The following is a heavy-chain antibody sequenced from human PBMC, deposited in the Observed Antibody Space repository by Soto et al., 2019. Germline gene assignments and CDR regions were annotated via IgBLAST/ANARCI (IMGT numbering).Heavy chain of an antibody. D-gene: IGHD3-3*01. CDR1: GGCLSGYY. J-gene: IGHJ6*01. V-gene: IGHV4-34*01. CDR3: AMNIWAGLLRFLEWSGMDV. Sequence: YTLSVTWAVDGGCLSGYYCSVIRQHPGKGLEWIGEINHSGSTNSNPSLKSRVTISVDTSKNQFSLKLSSGTAADTAVYYCAMNIWAGLLRFLEWSGMDVWGQGTTVTVSS. CDR2: INHSGST.